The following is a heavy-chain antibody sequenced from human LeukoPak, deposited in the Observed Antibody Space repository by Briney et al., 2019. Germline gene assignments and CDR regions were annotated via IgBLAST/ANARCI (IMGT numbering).Heavy chain of an antibody. CDR1: GSTFSSYS. CDR2: ISSSSSTI. CDR3: ASGLQYYDSSGYLD. Sequence: GGSLRLSCAASGSTFSSYSMNWVRQAPGKGLEWVSYISSSSSTIYYADSVKGRFTISRDNAKNSLYLQMNSLRAEDTAVYYCASGLQYYDSSGYLDWGQGTLVTVSS. D-gene: IGHD3-22*01. J-gene: IGHJ4*02. V-gene: IGHV3-48*01.